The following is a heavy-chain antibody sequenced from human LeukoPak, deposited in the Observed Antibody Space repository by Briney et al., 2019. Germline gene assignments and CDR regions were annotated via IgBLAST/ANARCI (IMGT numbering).Heavy chain of an antibody. CDR3: ARVDGDYNLRY. V-gene: IGHV4-59*01. CDR1: GGSISSYY. D-gene: IGHD4-17*01. Sequence: PSETLSLTCTVSGGSISSYYWSWIRQPPGKGLEWIGYIYYSGSTNYNPSLKSQVTISVDTSKNQFSLKPSSVTAADTAVYYCARVDGDYNLRYWGQGTLVTVSS. J-gene: IGHJ4*02. CDR2: IYYSGST.